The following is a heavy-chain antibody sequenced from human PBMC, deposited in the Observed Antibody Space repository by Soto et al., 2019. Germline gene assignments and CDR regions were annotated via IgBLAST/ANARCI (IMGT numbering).Heavy chain of an antibody. J-gene: IGHJ4*02. CDR2: ISSNGGST. CDR3: VMAAHGDYDGGFDY. CDR1: GFTFSSYA. V-gene: IGHV3-64D*08. D-gene: IGHD4-17*01. Sequence: PGGSLRLSCSASGFTFSSYAMHWVRQAPGKGLEYVSAISSNGGSTYYADSVKGRFTISRDNSKNTLYLQMSSLRAEDTAVYYCVMAAHGDYDGGFDYWGQGTLVTVSS.